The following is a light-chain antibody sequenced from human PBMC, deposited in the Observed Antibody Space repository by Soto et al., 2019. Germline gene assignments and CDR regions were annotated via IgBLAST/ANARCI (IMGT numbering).Light chain of an antibody. V-gene: IGLV2-14*03. Sequence: QSVLTQPASVSGSPGQSITITCTGTSSGVGGYNYVSWYQQHPGKAPKVLISDVGNRPSGISNRFSGSKSGNTASLTISGLQAEDEADYYCSSYTSIDTWVFGTGTKVTVL. CDR3: SSYTSIDTWV. CDR2: DVG. CDR1: SSGVGGYNY. J-gene: IGLJ1*01.